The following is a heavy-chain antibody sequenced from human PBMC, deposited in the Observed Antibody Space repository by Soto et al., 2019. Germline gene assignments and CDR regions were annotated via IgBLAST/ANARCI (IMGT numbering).Heavy chain of an antibody. CDR2: ISRSGSPI. CDR3: AKDRGPLDH. V-gene: IGHV3-48*01. J-gene: IGHJ4*02. Sequence: EVQLVESGGGLVQPGGSLRLSCVASGFTFSSYSMNWVRQAPGKGPEWVSYISRSGSPIYYADSVKGRFTISRDNAKNSLYLQMNSLRAEDTAVYYCAKDRGPLDHWGQGTLVTVSS. CDR1: GFTFSSYS.